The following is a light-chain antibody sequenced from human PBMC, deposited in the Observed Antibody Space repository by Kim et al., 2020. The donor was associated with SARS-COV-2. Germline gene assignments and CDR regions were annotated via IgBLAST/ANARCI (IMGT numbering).Light chain of an antibody. CDR1: QNINTY. CDR2: AAS. J-gene: IGKJ4*01. V-gene: IGKV1-39*01. Sequence: DIQMTQSPSSLSASVGDRVTITCRASQNINTYLNWYQQIPGRAPKLLIYAASSLQSGVPSRFSGSGSGTDFTLTISSLHPEDFATYYCQQSHSIPVTFGGGTKVHIK. CDR3: QQSHSIPVT.